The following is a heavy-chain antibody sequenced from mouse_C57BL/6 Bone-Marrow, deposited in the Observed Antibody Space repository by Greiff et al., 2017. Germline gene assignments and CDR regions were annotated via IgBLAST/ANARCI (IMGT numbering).Heavy chain of an antibody. CDR3: TRDYYYGSSLSYWYFDV. V-gene: IGHV5-9-1*02. J-gene: IGHJ1*03. Sequence: EVQLVESGEGLVKPGGSLKLSCAASGFTFSSYAMSWVRQTPEKRLEWVAYISSGGDYIYYADTVKGRFTISRDNARNTLYLQMSSLKSEDTAMYYCTRDYYYGSSLSYWYFDVWGTGTTVTVSS. CDR2: ISSGGDYI. D-gene: IGHD1-1*01. CDR1: GFTFSSYA.